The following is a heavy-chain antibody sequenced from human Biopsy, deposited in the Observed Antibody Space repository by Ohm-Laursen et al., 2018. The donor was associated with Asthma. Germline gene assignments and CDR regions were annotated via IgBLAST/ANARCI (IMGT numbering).Heavy chain of an antibody. D-gene: IGHD3-3*01. V-gene: IGHV4-59*01. J-gene: IGHJ4*02. Sequence: SDTLSLTCSFSGGSLRGCYSSWTRQPPGKGLVWVGYIYYTGTTNFNPSLKSRVSISVDTSKNQFSLKLTSVTAADAAVYYCARDFGGWFFFDNWGQGSLVTVSS. CDR3: ARDFGGWFFFDN. CDR1: GGSLRGCY. CDR2: IYYTGTT.